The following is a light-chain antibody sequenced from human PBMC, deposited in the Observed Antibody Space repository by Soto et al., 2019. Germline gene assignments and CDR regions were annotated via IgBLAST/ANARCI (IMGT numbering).Light chain of an antibody. V-gene: IGKV1-39*01. J-gene: IGKJ4*01. Sequence: DIQMTQSPPSLAASVGDRVTITCRASHYITNYLNWYQKKPGKAPKILVYSTSLLPRGVPSRFSGSGSGTEFTLTSSSLQPEDFATSYCQQSYTTPHTFGGGTQVEI. CDR1: HYITNY. CDR3: QQSYTTPHT. CDR2: STS.